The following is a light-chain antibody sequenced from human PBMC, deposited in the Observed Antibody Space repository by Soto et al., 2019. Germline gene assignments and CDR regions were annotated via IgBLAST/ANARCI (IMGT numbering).Light chain of an antibody. CDR3: GTWDSSLSAYV. CDR1: SSNIGNNY. V-gene: IGLV1-51*02. Sequence: PPPVSASPGQKVTISCSGSSSNIGNNYVSWYQQLPGTAPKLLIYENNKRPSGIPDRFSGSKSGTSATLGITGLQTGDEADYYCGTWDSSLSAYVFGTGTKVTVL. CDR2: ENN. J-gene: IGLJ1*01.